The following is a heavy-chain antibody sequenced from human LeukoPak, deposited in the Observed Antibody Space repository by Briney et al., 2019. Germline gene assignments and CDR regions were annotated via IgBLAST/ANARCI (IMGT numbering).Heavy chain of an antibody. D-gene: IGHD6-19*01. J-gene: IGHJ4*02. V-gene: IGHV1-58*01. CDR1: GFTFTSSA. Sequence: ASVXXXXKXXGFTFTSSAVQWVRQARGQRLEWIGWIVVGSGKTNYAQKFQERVTITRDMSTSTAYMELSSLRSEDTAVYYCAALQWRPGPYFDYWGQGTLVTVSS. CDR3: AALQWRPGPYFDY. CDR2: IVVGSGKT.